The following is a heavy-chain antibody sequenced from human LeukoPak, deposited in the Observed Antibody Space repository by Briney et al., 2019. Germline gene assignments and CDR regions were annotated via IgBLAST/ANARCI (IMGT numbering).Heavy chain of an antibody. J-gene: IGHJ6*02. CDR1: GFTFSSYA. CDR3: AKGRTAAGRYYYYGMDV. D-gene: IGHD6-13*01. V-gene: IGHV3-23*01. CDR2: ISGSGGST. Sequence: GGSLRLSCAASGFTFSSYAMSWVRQAPGKGLEWVSAISGSGGSTYYADSVKGRFTISRDNSKNTLYLQMNSLRAEDTAVYYCAKGRTAAGRYYYYGMDVWGQETTVTVSS.